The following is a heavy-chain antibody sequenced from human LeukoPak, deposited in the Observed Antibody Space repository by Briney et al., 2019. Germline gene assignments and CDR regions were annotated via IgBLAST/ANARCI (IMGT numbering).Heavy chain of an antibody. V-gene: IGHV4-34*01. D-gene: IGHD3-10*01. J-gene: IGHJ3*02. CDR3: ASPMTLVLRGLAGIDAFNI. Sequence: SETLSLTCAVYGGSFSDYSWTWIRQPPGKGLEWIGEIGHNGTTNYNPSPKGRVTISVDTSKNQFSLRLTSVTAADTAVYYCASPMTLVLRGLAGIDAFNIWGQGTMVTVSS. CDR2: IGHNGTT. CDR1: GGSFSDYS.